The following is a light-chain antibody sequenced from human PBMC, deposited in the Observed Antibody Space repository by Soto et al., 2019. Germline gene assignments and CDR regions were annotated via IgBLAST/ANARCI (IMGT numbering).Light chain of an antibody. J-gene: IGKJ4*01. CDR1: QSVSRSY. CDR2: GVS. V-gene: IGKV3-20*01. CDR3: QQYNSPLT. Sequence: ENVLTQSPGTLFLSPGERATLSCRASQSVSRSYLAWYQQKPGQAPRLLIYGVSTRATGIPDRFSGSGSGTDFTLTISRLDPEDFAVYYCQQYNSPLTFGGGTKVEIK.